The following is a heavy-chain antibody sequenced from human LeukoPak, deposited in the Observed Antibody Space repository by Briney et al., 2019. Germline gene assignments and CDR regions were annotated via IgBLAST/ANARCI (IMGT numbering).Heavy chain of an antibody. CDR3: ATGGSIRYFDY. V-gene: IGHV4-59*12. CDR1: GGSISSYY. Sequence: PSETLSLTCTVSGGSISSYYWSWIRQPPGKGLEWIAYISDIGSINYNPSLKSRVTISLDTSKSQFSLKLSSATAADTVVYYCATGGSIRYFDYWGQGTLLTVSS. J-gene: IGHJ4*02. CDR2: ISDIGSI. D-gene: IGHD3-9*01.